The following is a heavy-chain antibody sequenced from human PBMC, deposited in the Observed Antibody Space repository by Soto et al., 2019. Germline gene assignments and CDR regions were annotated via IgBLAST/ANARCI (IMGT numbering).Heavy chain of an antibody. CDR2: IYYSGST. CDR1: GGSISSSSYY. Sequence: PSETLSLTCTVSGGSISSSSYYWGWIRQPPGKGLEWIGSIYYSGSTYYNPSLKSRVTISVDTSKNQFSLKLSSVTAADTAVYYCASGRMTQWLVGVGDAFDIWGQGTMVTVSS. CDR3: ASGRMTQWLVGVGDAFDI. J-gene: IGHJ3*02. V-gene: IGHV4-39*01. D-gene: IGHD6-19*01.